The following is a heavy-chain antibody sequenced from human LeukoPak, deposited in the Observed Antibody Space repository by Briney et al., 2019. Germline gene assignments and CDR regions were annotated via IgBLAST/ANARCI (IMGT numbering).Heavy chain of an antibody. D-gene: IGHD6-13*01. CDR3: ARADSSSWENNYYYYYYMDV. CDR2: IYYSGST. Sequence: SETLSLTCTVSGGSISSGDYYWSWIRQPPGKGLEWIGYIYYSGSTYYNPSLKSRVTISVDTSKNQFSLKLSSVTAADTAVYYCARADSSSWENNYYYYYYMDVWGKGTTVTVSS. V-gene: IGHV4-30-4*08. J-gene: IGHJ6*03. CDR1: GGSISSGDYY.